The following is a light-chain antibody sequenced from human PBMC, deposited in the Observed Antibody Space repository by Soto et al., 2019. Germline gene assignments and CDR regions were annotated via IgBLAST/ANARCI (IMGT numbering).Light chain of an antibody. CDR1: SSNIGAGYN. Sequence: QSVLTQPPSVSGAPGHRVTISCTGSSSNIGAGYNVHWYQQLPGTAPKLLIYGNSNRPSGVPDRFSGSKSGTSASLASTGLQAEDEADYYCQSYDSSLSGFYVFGTGTKLTVL. J-gene: IGLJ1*01. V-gene: IGLV1-40*01. CDR2: GNS. CDR3: QSYDSSLSGFYV.